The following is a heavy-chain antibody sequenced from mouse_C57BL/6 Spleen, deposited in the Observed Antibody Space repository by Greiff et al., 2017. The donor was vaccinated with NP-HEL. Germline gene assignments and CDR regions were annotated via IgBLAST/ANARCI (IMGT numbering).Heavy chain of an antibody. D-gene: IGHD2-4*01. CDR3: ARRAYDYDEAFDY. CDR2: ISYDGSN. J-gene: IGHJ2*01. V-gene: IGHV3-6*01. CDR1: GYSITSGYY. Sequence: EVQLQQSGPGLVKPSQSLSLTCSVTGYSITSGYYWNWIRQFPGNKLEWMGYISYDGSNNYNPSLKNRISITRDTSKNQFFLKLNSVTTEDTATYYCARRAYDYDEAFDYWGQGTTLTVSS.